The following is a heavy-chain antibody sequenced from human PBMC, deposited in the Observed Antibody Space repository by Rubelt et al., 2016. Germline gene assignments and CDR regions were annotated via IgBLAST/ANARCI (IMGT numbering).Heavy chain of an antibody. Sequence: QVQLVESGGGVVQPGRSLRLSCAASGFTFSSYAMHWVRQAPGKGLEWVAVISYDGSNKYYADSVKGRFTISRDNSKNTLYLQMNSLRAEDTAVYYCARDHPTAMVSFYFDYWGQGTLVTVSS. V-gene: IGHV3-30*04. J-gene: IGHJ4*02. CDR3: ARDHPTAMVSFYFDY. CDR1: GFTFSSYA. D-gene: IGHD5-18*01. CDR2: ISYDGSNK.